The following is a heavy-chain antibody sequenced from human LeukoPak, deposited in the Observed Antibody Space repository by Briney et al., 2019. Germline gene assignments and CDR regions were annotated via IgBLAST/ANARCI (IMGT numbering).Heavy chain of an antibody. Sequence: GGSLRLSCAASGFTFSSYAMHWVRQAPGKGLQWVSSISSGSSYIYYADSMKGRFTISRDNAKNSLYLQMNSLRAEDTAVYYCARRGATISGYMDVWGKGTTVTVSS. CDR3: ARRGATISGYMDV. CDR1: GFTFSSYA. CDR2: ISSGSSYI. J-gene: IGHJ6*03. D-gene: IGHD5-12*01. V-gene: IGHV3-21*01.